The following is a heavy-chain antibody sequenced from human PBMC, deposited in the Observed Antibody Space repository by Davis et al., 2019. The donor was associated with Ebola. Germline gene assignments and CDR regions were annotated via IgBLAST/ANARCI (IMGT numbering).Heavy chain of an antibody. V-gene: IGHV1-2*02. CDR3: ARDRPAAIRSVNWFDP. D-gene: IGHD2-2*02. CDR2: INPNSGGT. J-gene: IGHJ5*02. CDR1: GYTFTGYY. Sequence: ASVKVSCKASGYTFTGYYMHWVRQAPGQGLEWMGWINPNSGGTNYAQKFQGRVTMTRDTSISTAYMELGRLRSDDTAVYYCARDRPAAIRSVNWFDPWGQGTLVTVSS.